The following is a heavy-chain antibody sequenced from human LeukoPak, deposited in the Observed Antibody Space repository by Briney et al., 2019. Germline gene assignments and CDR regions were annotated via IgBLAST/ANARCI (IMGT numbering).Heavy chain of an antibody. D-gene: IGHD6-6*01. V-gene: IGHV3-74*01. CDR1: GLTFSSHW. J-gene: IGHJ4*02. Sequence: GGSLRLSCAASGLTFSSHWMHWVRQAPGKGLVWVSRITNDGSSTTYADSVKGRFTVSRDNAKNTLYLQVNNLRAGDTAVYYCARGPNSNWSGLDFWGQGTLLTVSS. CDR3: ARGPNSNWSGLDF. CDR2: ITNDGSST.